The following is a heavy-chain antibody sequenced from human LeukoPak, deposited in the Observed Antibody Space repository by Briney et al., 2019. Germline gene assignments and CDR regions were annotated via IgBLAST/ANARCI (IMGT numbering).Heavy chain of an antibody. J-gene: IGHJ3*02. CDR2: INQDGSEK. CDR1: GFTFSNYW. CDR3: ARGFGDYGAFDI. Sequence: PGGSLRLSCAASGFTFSNYWMTWVRQAPGKGLEWVANINQDGSEKYYVDSVKGRFTISRDNPKKSLYLQMNSLRAEDTAVYYCARGFGDYGAFDIWGQGTMVTVSS. D-gene: IGHD4-17*01. V-gene: IGHV3-7*01.